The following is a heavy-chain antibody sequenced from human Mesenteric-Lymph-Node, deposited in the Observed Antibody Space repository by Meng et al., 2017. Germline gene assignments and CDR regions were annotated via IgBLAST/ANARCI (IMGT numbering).Heavy chain of an antibody. D-gene: IGHD3-22*01. CDR1: GYTFTSYD. V-gene: IGHV1-8*03. CDR3: ARAGDSSGYRFDY. J-gene: IGHJ4*02. CDR2: MNPNSGNT. Sequence: ASVKVSCKASGYTFTSYDINWVRQATGQGLEWMGWMNPNSGNTGYAQKFQGRVTITRNTSISTAYMELSSLRSEDTAVYYCARAGDSSGYRFDYWGQGTLVTVSS.